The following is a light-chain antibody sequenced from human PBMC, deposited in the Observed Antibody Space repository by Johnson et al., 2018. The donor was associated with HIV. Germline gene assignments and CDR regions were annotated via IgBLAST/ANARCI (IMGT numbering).Light chain of an antibody. CDR3: ATWDTGLSAGV. Sequence: QSVLTQPPSVSAAPGQKVTISCSGSSSNIGINYVSWFQQLPGTAPKLLIYENNKRPSRIPARFSGSKSGTSATLGITGLQTGDEADYYCATWDTGLSAGVFGTGTKVTVL. CDR1: SSNIGINY. V-gene: IGLV1-51*02. CDR2: ENN. J-gene: IGLJ1*01.